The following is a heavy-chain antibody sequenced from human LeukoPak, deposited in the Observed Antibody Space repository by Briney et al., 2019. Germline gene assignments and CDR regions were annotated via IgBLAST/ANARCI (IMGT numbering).Heavy chain of an antibody. CDR2: IYPGDSDT. CDR3: AGQHYYDSSGYYTGAFDI. D-gene: IGHD3-22*01. V-gene: IGHV5-51*01. Sequence: GESLKISCKGSGYIFTSYWIGWVRQMPGKGLEWMGIIYPGDSDTRYSPSFQGQVTISADKSISTAYLQWSSLRASDTAMYCCAGQHYYDSSGYYTGAFDIWGQGTMVTVSS. J-gene: IGHJ3*02. CDR1: GYIFTSYW.